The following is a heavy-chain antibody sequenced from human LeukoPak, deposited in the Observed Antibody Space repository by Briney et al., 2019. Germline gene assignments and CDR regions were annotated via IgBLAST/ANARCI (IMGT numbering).Heavy chain of an antibody. V-gene: IGHV3-49*03. CDR2: IRSKAYGGTT. D-gene: IGHD2-8*01. J-gene: IGHJ4*02. CDR3: TRDHLDIVLMVYAIPDY. Sequence: GGSLRLSCTASGFTFGDYAMSWFRQAPGKGLEWVGFIRSKAYGGTTEYAASVKGRFTISRDDSKSIAYLQMNSLKTEDTAVYYCTRDHLDIVLMVYAIPDYWGQGTLVTVSS. CDR1: GFTFGDYA.